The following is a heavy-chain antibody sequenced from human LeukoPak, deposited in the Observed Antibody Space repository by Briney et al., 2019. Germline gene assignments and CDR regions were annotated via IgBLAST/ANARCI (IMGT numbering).Heavy chain of an antibody. CDR3: ARSYASGIHYMDV. V-gene: IGHV3-64*01. J-gene: IGHJ6*03. CDR1: GFTLSNHA. CDR2: ISLTGDST. Sequence: GGSLRLSCVASGFTLSNHAMHWARQGPGKGLEYVSAISLTGDSTYYANSVKGRFTISRDDSKNTLYLQMGSLRTEDMAVYYCARSYASGIHYMDVWGKGSTVTVSS. D-gene: IGHD3-10*01.